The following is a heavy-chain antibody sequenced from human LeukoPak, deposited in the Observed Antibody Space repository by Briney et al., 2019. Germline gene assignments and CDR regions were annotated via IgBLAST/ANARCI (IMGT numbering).Heavy chain of an antibody. Sequence: PSETLSLTCTVSGGSFSITNYYWTLIRQPPGKGLEWIGSIYYDGSTYYYPSLKSRVTISVDTSKNQFSLKLSSVTAADTAVYYCARDQEGMDVWGQGTTVTVSS. CDR3: ARDQEGMDV. V-gene: IGHV4-39*07. J-gene: IGHJ6*02. CDR2: IYYDGST. CDR1: GGSFSITNYY.